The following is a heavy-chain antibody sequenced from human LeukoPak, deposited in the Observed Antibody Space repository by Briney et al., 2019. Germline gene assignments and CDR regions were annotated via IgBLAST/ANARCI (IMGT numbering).Heavy chain of an antibody. D-gene: IGHD6-13*01. V-gene: IGHV1-2*02. CDR3: ARQRSSWDPYLDY. CDR1: GYTFTGYY. J-gene: IGHJ4*02. Sequence: ASVKVSCKASGYTFTGYYMHWVRQAPGQGLEWMGWINPNSGGTNYAQKFQGRVTMTRDTSISTAYMELSRLRSDDTAVYYCARQRSSWDPYLDYWGQGTLVTVSS. CDR2: INPNSGGT.